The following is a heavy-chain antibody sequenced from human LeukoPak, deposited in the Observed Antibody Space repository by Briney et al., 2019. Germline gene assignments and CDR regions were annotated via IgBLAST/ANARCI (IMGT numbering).Heavy chain of an antibody. V-gene: IGHV3-9*01. J-gene: IGHJ6*03. D-gene: IGHD4-11*01. CDR3: AKGTIMTTVTTDYMDV. CDR1: GFTLDDYA. CDR2: ISWNSGSI. Sequence: PVRSLRLSCAASGFTLDDYARHWVRQAPGKGLAWVSGISWNSGSIRYADSVKGRFTISRDNAKNSLYLQMNSLRAEDTALYYCAKGTIMTTVTTDYMDVWGKGTTVTVSS.